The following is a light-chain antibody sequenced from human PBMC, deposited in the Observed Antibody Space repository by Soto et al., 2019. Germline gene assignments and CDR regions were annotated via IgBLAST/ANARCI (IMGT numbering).Light chain of an antibody. CDR2: KAS. CDR1: QTISSW. Sequence: DIQMTQSPSTLSGSVGDRVTITCRASQTISSWLAWYQQKPGKAPKLLIYKASTLKSGVPSRFSGSGSGTEFTLTISSLQPDDFATYYCQQYYSFPWTFGQGTKVDIK. V-gene: IGKV1-5*03. CDR3: QQYYSFPWT. J-gene: IGKJ1*01.